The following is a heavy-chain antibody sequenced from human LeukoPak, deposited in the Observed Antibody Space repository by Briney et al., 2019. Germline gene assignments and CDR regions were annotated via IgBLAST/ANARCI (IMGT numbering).Heavy chain of an antibody. CDR1: GFTLSTYG. V-gene: IGHV3-33*06. D-gene: IGHD6-13*01. CDR3: AKDLSSSWFEGLDN. Sequence: GGSLRLSCAASGFTLSTYGMYWVRQAPGKGLEWVAVIWNDGSNKHYADSVKGRFTISRDNSKNTLDLQMNSLRAEDTAVYYCAKDLSSSWFEGLDNWGQGTLVTVSS. CDR2: IWNDGSNK. J-gene: IGHJ4*02.